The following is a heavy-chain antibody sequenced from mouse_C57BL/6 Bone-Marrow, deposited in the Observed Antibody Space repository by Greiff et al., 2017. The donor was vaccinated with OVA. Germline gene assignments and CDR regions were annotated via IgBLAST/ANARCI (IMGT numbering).Heavy chain of an antibody. CDR2: IDPENGDT. CDR3: TTYRY. J-gene: IGHJ2*01. CDR1: GFNIKDDY. Sequence: VQLQQSGAELVRPGASVKLSCTASGFNIKDDYMHWVKERREQGLEWIGWIDPENGDTEYASKFQGKATITADTSSKTVYLHLSSLTSEDTAVYYCTTYRYWGQGTTLTVSS. V-gene: IGHV14-4*01.